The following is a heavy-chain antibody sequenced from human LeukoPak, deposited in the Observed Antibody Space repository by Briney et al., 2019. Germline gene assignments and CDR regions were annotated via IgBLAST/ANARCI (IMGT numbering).Heavy chain of an antibody. CDR3: AKGGLTYDFWSGPKDAFDI. CDR1: GFTFSGSA. V-gene: IGHV3-73*01. D-gene: IGHD3-3*01. J-gene: IGHJ3*02. Sequence: PGGSLRLSCVASGFTFSGSAIHWVRQASGKGLESVGHIRSKTNNYATAYAASVKGRFTISRDNSKNTLYLQMNSLRAEDTAVYYCAKGGLTYDFWSGPKDAFDIWGQGTMVTVSS. CDR2: IRSKTNNYAT.